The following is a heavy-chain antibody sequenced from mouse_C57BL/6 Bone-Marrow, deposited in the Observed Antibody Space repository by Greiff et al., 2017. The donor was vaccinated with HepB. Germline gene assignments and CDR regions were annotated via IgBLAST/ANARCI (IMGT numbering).Heavy chain of an antibody. CDR2: IDPANGNT. J-gene: IGHJ4*01. Sequence: VQLQQSGAELVKPGASVKLSCTPSGFNIKDTYMHWVKQRPEQGLEWIGRIDPANGNTKYDPKFQGKATITADTSSNTAYLQLSSLTSEDTAVYYCARDYDVGRYAMDYWGQGTSVTVSS. V-gene: IGHV14-3*02. CDR3: ARDYDVGRYAMDY. CDR1: GFNIKDTY. D-gene: IGHD2-4*01.